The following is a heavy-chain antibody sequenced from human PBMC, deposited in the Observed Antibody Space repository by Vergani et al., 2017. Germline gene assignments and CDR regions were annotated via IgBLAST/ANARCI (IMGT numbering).Heavy chain of an antibody. Sequence: QVQLQESGPGLVKPSQTLSLTCSVSGDSISSGVYYWNWIRQHPGKGLEWIGYIYSTGSTHHNPSLRRRINMSVDTSKNQFSLKLNSVTAADTAMYYCARDWGRWGSGPRCMDVWGQGTTVTVSS. V-gene: IGHV4-31*03. CDR2: IYSTGST. D-gene: IGHD3-16*01. J-gene: IGHJ6*02. CDR3: ARDWGRWGSGPRCMDV. CDR1: GDSISSGVYY.